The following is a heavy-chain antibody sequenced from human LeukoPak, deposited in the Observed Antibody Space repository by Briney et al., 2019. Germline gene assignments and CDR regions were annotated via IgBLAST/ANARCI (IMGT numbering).Heavy chain of an antibody. V-gene: IGHV3-30*02. CDR3: AKGPKQLLVRRSVWSYMDV. CDR2: IRYDGSNK. Sequence: GGSLRLSCAASGFTFSSYGMHWVRQAPGKGLEWVAFIRYDGSNKYYADSVKGRFTISRDISKNTLYLQMNSPRAEDTAVYYCAKGPKQLLVRRSVWSYMDVWGKGTTVTIS. CDR1: GFTFSSYG. D-gene: IGHD5/OR15-5a*01. J-gene: IGHJ6*03.